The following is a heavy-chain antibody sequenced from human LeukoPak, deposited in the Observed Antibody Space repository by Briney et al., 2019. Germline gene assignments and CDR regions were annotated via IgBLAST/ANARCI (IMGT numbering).Heavy chain of an antibody. CDR3: AKTQQLVAKYYYGMDV. J-gene: IGHJ6*02. V-gene: IGHV3-23*01. D-gene: IGHD6-13*01. CDR1: GFTFSSYA. CDR2: ISGSGGST. Sequence: PGGSLRLSCAASGFTFSSYAMSWARQAPGKGLEWVSAISGSGGSTYYADSVKGRFTISRDNSKNTLYLQMNSLRAEDTAVYYCAKTQQLVAKYYYGMDVWGQGTTVTVSS.